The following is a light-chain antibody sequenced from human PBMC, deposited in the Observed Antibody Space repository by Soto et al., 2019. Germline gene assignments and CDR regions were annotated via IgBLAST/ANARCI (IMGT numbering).Light chain of an antibody. CDR1: QSVYSY. Sequence: EIVLTQSPATLSLSPGERATLSCRASQSVYSYLAWYQQKPGQAPRLLIYDASNRATGIPARFRGSGSGTDFTLPISSLEPEDFAVYYCQQRSNWPITFGQGKRLEIK. CDR2: DAS. V-gene: IGKV3-11*01. J-gene: IGKJ5*01. CDR3: QQRSNWPIT.